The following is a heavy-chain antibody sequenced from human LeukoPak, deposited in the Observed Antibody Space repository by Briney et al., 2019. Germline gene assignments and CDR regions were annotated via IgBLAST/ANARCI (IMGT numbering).Heavy chain of an antibody. Sequence: GGSLRLSCEASGFSVTRTGMHWVRQTPGKGLEWVAVIWSDGSNINYPDSVKGRFTISRDTSKNRLYLQMYSLRVEDTAVYYCTTSPRGKGFDFWGRGTVVTVSS. CDR1: GFSVTRTG. V-gene: IGHV3-33*01. J-gene: IGHJ3*01. CDR2: IWSDGSNI. D-gene: IGHD3-10*01. CDR3: TTSPRGKGFDF.